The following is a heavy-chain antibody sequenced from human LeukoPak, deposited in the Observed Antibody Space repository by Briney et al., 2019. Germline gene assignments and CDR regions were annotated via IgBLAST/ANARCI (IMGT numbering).Heavy chain of an antibody. CDR2: GSTSGST. CDR3: ARHIVGATMRIDY. V-gene: IGHV4-4*07. CDR1: GASISSYY. J-gene: IGHJ4*02. Sequence: SETLSLTCTVSGASISSYYWSWIRQPAGKGLEWIGRGSTSGSTYYNPSLKSRVTMSVDTSKNQFSLKLSSVTAADTAVYYCARHIVGATMRIDYWGQGTLVTVSS. D-gene: IGHD1-26*01.